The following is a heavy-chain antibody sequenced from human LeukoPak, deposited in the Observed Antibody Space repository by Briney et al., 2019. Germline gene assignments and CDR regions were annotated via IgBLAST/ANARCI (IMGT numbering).Heavy chain of an antibody. J-gene: IGHJ5*02. CDR1: GGSITTTSHY. CDR3: ARQDYDMSWFDP. V-gene: IGHV4-39*01. CDR2: IYYRGST. Sequence: SETLSLTCTVSGGSITTTSHYWAWLRRPPGKGLEWIGSIYYRGSTYYTPSLKSRVSISVDTTKHQFSLKLNSVTAADTAVYYCARQDYDMSWFDPWGQGILVTVSS. D-gene: IGHD3-9*01.